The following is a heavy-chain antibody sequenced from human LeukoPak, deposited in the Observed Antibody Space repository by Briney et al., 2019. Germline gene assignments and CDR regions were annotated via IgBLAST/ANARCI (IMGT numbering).Heavy chain of an antibody. Sequence: GGSLRLSCAASGFIFSSYWMHWVRHAPGKGLVWVSRITSDGSSTTYGDSVKGRLTISRDNAKNTLYLQMNSLRAEDTAVYYCARVRGDYYMDVWGKGTTVTVSS. CDR3: ARVRGDYYMDV. D-gene: IGHD2-15*01. V-gene: IGHV3-74*01. J-gene: IGHJ6*03. CDR2: ITSDGSST. CDR1: GFIFSSYW.